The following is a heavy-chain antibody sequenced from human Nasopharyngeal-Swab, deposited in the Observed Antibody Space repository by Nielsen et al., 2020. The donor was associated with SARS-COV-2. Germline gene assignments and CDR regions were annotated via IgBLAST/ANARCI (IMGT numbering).Heavy chain of an antibody. V-gene: IGHV5-51*01. CDR2: IYPGDSDT. CDR1: GYSFTSYW. J-gene: IGHJ3*02. CDR3: ARHAKSAGHIDAFDI. Sequence: GGSLRLSCKGSGYSFTSYWIGWVRQMPGKGLEWMGIIYPGDSDTRYSPSFQGQVTISADKSISTAYLQWSSLKASDTAMYYCARHAKSAGHIDAFDIWGQGTMVTVSS.